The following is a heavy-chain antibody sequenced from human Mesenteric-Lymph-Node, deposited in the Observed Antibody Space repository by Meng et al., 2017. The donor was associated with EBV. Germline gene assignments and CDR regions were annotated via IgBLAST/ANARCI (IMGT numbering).Heavy chain of an antibody. CDR1: GASVNSDSYY. D-gene: IGHD4-17*01. CDR3: ARDPYGATDF. Sequence: AHLHESGLGLVKPSETLTLPCAVPGASVNSDSYYWTWIRQPQGKGLEWNGYLYSSGGTNYNPSIKSRLTISMDTSKNQFSLKLTSVTAADTAVYYCARDPYGATDFWGQGTLVTVSS. V-gene: IGHV4-61*01. J-gene: IGHJ4*02. CDR2: LYSSGGT.